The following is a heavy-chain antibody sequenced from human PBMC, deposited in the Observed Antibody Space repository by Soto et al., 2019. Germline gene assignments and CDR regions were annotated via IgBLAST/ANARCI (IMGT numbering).Heavy chain of an antibody. CDR3: AAHGIAAAGLLDY. D-gene: IGHD6-13*01. CDR1: GGTFSSYT. CDR2: IIPILGIA. V-gene: IGHV1-69*02. Sequence: QVQLVQSGAEVKKPGSSVKVSCKASGGTFSSYTISWVRQAPGQGLEWMGRIIPILGIANYAQKFQGRVTITEDKSTSTAYMELSSLRSEDTAVYYCAAHGIAAAGLLDYWGQGTLVTVSS. J-gene: IGHJ4*02.